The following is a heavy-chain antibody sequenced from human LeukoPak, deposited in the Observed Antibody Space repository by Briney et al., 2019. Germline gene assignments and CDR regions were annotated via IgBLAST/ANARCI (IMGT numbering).Heavy chain of an antibody. CDR2: IYPGDSDT. Sequence: GESLRTSCKASGYTFATYWIAWVRQMPGKGPEWMGIIYPGDSDTRYSPSFQGHVTISADRSISTAYLQWSSLRASDTAMYYCARTGAAGMYNWLDPWGQGTLVTVSS. CDR3: ARTGAAGMYNWLDP. CDR1: GYTFATYW. D-gene: IGHD6-13*01. J-gene: IGHJ5*02. V-gene: IGHV5-51*01.